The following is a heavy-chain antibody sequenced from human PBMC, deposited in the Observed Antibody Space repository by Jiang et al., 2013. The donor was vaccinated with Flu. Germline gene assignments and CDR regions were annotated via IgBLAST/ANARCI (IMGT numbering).Heavy chain of an antibody. CDR2: IYPGDSDT. V-gene: IGHV5-51*01. CDR3: ARSLRPGRSGSYYNKGPGMVPSDY. D-gene: IGHD3-10*01. CDR1: GYSFTSYW. J-gene: IGHJ4*02. Sequence: PGESLKISCKGSGYSFTSYWIGWVRQMPGKGLEWMGIIYPGDSDTRYSPSFQGQVTISADKSISTAYLQWSSLKASDTAMYYCARSLRPGRSGSYYNKGPGMVPSDYWGQGTLVTVSS.